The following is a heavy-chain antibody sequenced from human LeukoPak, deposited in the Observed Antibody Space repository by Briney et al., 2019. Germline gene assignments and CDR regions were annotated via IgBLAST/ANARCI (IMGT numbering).Heavy chain of an antibody. D-gene: IGHD2-15*01. Sequence: GGSLRLSCAASGFTFSSYAMSWVRHAPGKGLEWVATFGVSGKAYYADSAKGRFIISRDNTRDTLYLQMNSRRAEDTAVYYRAKRAVVGSARYFDYWGQGSLVTVSS. J-gene: IGHJ4*02. CDR1: GFTFSSYA. CDR2: FGVSGKA. V-gene: IGHV3-23*01. CDR3: AKRAVVGSARYFDY.